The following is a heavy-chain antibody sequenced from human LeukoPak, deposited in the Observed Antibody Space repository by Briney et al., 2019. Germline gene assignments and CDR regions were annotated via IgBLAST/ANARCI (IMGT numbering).Heavy chain of an antibody. J-gene: IGHJ2*01. V-gene: IGHV1-2*02. CDR3: ARASLGDSSAYYQRPYWYFDL. CDR1: GYTFTSNY. Sequence: GASVKVSCKASGYTFTSNYIHWVRQAPGQGLEWMGWINPNSGGTDYAQKFLGRVTMTRDTCISTAYMELSRLTSDDTAVYYCARASLGDSSAYYQRPYWYFDLWGRATLVTVSS. D-gene: IGHD3-22*01. CDR2: INPNSGGT.